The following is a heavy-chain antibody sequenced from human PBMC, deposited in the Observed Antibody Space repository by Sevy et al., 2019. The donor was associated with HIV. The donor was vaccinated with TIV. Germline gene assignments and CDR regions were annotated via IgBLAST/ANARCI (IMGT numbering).Heavy chain of an antibody. V-gene: IGHV3-66*01. Sequence: GGSLRLSCAASTFSVTDNYMSWVRQAPGKGLEWVSTIYSGGSTFYADSVKGRFTISRDNSKNTLYLQMNSLRAEDTAVYYCARDRYYDASGDYYYYYGLDVWGQGTTVTVSS. CDR2: IYSGGST. D-gene: IGHD3-22*01. CDR1: TFSVTDNY. J-gene: IGHJ6*02. CDR3: ARDRYYDASGDYYYYYGLDV.